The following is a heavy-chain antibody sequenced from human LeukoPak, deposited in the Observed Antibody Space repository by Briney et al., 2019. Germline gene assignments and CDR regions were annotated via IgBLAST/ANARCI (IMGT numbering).Heavy chain of an antibody. CDR3: ARAIRSGLRAALLPRRYHLDV. D-gene: IGHD3-10*01. Sequence: GASVKVSCKASAYSFTGYDINWVRQATGQGLEWVGWMNPNSGNTDYAQKFQGRVTMTRNTTISTAYMELSSLRFEDTAVYYCARAIRSGLRAALLPRRYHLDVWGKGTTVTVSS. CDR2: MNPNSGNT. CDR1: AYSFTGYD. J-gene: IGHJ6*03. V-gene: IGHV1-8*01.